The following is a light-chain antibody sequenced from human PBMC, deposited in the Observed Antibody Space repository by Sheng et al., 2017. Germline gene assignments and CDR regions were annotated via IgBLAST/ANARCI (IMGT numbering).Light chain of an antibody. Sequence: SYELTHPPSVSVSPGQAASIACSGDNLGNKYTSWYQQKPGQSPVLLLYQDYKRPSGIPERFSGSNSGNTATLTISGTQIMDEADYYCQVWDSSTTVFGGGTKLTVL. J-gene: IGLJ3*02. CDR2: QDY. CDR1: NLGNKY. V-gene: IGLV3-1*01. CDR3: QVWDSSTTV.